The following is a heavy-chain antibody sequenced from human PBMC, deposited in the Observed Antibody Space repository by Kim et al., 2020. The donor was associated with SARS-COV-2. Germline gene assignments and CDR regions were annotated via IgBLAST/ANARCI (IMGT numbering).Heavy chain of an antibody. CDR1: GYSISSSNW. Sequence: SETLSLTCVVSGYSISSSNWWAWIRQPPGKGLEWIGYIYYGGSTNYNPSLKSRVTMSVDTSKNQFSLKLNSVTAADTAVYYCARMQTAASYYFDYWGQGTLVTGSS. J-gene: IGHJ4*02. CDR2: IYYGGST. V-gene: IGHV4-28*01. CDR3: ARMQTAASYYFDY. D-gene: IGHD2-21*02.